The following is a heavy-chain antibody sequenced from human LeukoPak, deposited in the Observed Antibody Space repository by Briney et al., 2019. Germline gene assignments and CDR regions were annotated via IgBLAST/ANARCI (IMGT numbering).Heavy chain of an antibody. CDR2: IKSKSDGGTT. D-gene: IGHD2/OR15-2a*01. CDR3: TTTLPY. Sequence: GGSLRLSCAASGFTFSSYWMSWVRQAPGKGLEWVGRIKSKSDGGTTDYAAPVKGRFTIARDESKNTLYLQMNNLKTEDTAVYYCTTTLPYWGQGMLVTVSS. V-gene: IGHV3-15*01. J-gene: IGHJ4*02. CDR1: GFTFSSYW.